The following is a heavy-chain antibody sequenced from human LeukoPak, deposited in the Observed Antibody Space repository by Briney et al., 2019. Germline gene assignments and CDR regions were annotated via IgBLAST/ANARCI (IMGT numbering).Heavy chain of an antibody. CDR3: ASRRGSSGGLDAFDI. CDR1: GGSISSYY. J-gene: IGHJ3*02. Sequence: PSETLSLTCTVSGGSISSYYWSWIRQPPGKGLEWIGYIYYSGSTNYNPSLKSRVTISVDTSKNQFSLKLSSVTAADTAVYYCASRRGSSGGLDAFDIWGQGTMVTVSS. V-gene: IGHV4-59*01. CDR2: IYYSGST. D-gene: IGHD6-19*01.